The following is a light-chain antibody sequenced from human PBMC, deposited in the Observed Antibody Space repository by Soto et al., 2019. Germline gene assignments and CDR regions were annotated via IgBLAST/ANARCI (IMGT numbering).Light chain of an antibody. CDR3: QQLNCYPIT. CDR1: PGISSN. J-gene: IGKJ5*01. Sequence: DIQLTQSPSFLSASVGDRVTITCRASPGISSNLAWYQQKPGKAPKLLIYTVSTLQSGVPSRFSGSGSGTEFSLTISSLQPEDFATYYCQQLNCYPITGGQGTRLETK. V-gene: IGKV1-9*01. CDR2: TVS.